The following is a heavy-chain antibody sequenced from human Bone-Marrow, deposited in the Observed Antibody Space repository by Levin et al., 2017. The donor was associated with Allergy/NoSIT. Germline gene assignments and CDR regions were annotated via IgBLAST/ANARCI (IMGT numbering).Heavy chain of an antibody. J-gene: IGHJ4*02. D-gene: IGHD5/OR15-5a*01. V-gene: IGHV4-59*01. CDR3: ARGVRFDN. Sequence: SETLSLICSVSGGTIENYYWSWIRQPPGKGLEWIGDLNHIGSTNYNPSLKSRVTISVDMSKNEVSLRLNSVTAADTAVYYCARGVRFDNWGQGSLVTVSS. CDR1: GGTIENYY. CDR2: LNHIGST.